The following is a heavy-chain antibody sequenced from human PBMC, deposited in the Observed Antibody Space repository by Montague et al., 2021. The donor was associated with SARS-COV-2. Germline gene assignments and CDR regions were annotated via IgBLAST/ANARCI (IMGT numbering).Heavy chain of an antibody. CDR3: ATELPGYYDDSGDYSAFDN. Sequence: SLRFSCAASGFTFSAFWMTWVRQAPGNRLEWVANIKQGGSQKYYLESVKGRFTISRDNAQNSLHLQMNSLILEDTAVYYCATELPGYYDDSGDYSAFDNWGQGTLVSVSS. CDR2: IKQGGSQK. D-gene: IGHD3-22*01. CDR1: GFTFSAFW. V-gene: IGHV3-7*03. J-gene: IGHJ4*02.